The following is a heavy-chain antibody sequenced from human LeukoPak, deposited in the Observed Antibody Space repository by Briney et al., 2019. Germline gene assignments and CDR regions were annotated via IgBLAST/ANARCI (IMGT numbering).Heavy chain of an antibody. Sequence: PSETLSLTCTVSGGSISSYYWSWIRQPPGKGLEWIEYIYYSGSTNYNPSLKSRVTISVDTSKNQFSLKLSSVTAADTAVYYCARGERSIAAASFDYWGQGTLVTVSS. V-gene: IGHV4-59*08. D-gene: IGHD6-13*01. CDR2: IYYSGST. CDR1: GGSISSYY. J-gene: IGHJ4*02. CDR3: ARGERSIAAASFDY.